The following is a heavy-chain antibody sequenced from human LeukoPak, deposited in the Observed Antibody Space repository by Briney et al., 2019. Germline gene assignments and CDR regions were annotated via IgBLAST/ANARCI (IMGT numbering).Heavy chain of an antibody. CDR1: GGSFSGYY. J-gene: IGHJ4*02. D-gene: IGHD6-13*01. CDR3: ARHAVIAAAGYLVDY. Sequence: PSETLSLTSAVYGGSFSGYYWSWIRQPPGKGLEWIGEINHSGSTNYNPSLKSRVTISVDTSKNQFSLKLSSVTAADTAVYYCARHAVIAAAGYLVDYWGQGTLVTVSS. V-gene: IGHV4-34*01. CDR2: INHSGST.